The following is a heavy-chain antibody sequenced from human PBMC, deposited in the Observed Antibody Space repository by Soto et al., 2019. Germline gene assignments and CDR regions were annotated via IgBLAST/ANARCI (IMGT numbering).Heavy chain of an antibody. Sequence: QVQLQESGPGLVKPSETLSLTCTVSGGSISSYYWSWIRQPPGKGLEWIGYIFYSGSTNYNPSLKGRVTRSVDTSKSQFSLGLSSVTAADTAVYYCARDGATEGITWGQGTLVTVSS. CDR2: IFYSGST. J-gene: IGHJ5*02. V-gene: IGHV4-59*01. CDR1: GGSISSYY. CDR3: ARDGATEGIT. D-gene: IGHD1-20*01.